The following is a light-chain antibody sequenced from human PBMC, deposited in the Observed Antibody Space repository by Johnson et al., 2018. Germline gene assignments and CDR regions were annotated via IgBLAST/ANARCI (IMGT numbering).Light chain of an antibody. CDR3: GTWDSSLSAENV. CDR2: ENN. J-gene: IGLJ1*01. Sequence: QSVLTQPPSVSAAPGQKVTISCSGSSSNIGNNYVSWYQQLPGTAPKLLIYENNKRPSGIPDRFSGSKSGTSATLGITGIQPGDEADYYCGTWDSSLSAENVFGTGTKVTVL. V-gene: IGLV1-51*02. CDR1: SSNIGNNY.